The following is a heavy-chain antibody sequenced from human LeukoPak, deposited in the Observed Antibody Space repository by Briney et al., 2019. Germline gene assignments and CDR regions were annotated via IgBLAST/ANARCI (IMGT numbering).Heavy chain of an antibody. CDR3: ARQGSSSADY. Sequence: NPSETLSLTCTASGGSISSSSYYWGWIRQPPGKGLEWIGSIYYSGSTYYNPSLKSRVTISVDTSKNQFSLKLSSVTAADTAVYYCARQGSSSADYWGQGTLVTVSS. CDR1: GGSISSSSYY. V-gene: IGHV4-39*01. CDR2: IYYSGST. D-gene: IGHD6-6*01. J-gene: IGHJ4*02.